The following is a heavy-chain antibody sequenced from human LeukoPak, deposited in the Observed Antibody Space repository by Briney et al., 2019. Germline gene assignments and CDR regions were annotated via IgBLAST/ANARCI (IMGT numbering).Heavy chain of an antibody. D-gene: IGHD3-22*01. CDR3: ARGATYYYDSSGYLMSY. Sequence: GSSVKVSCKASGGTFSSYAISWVRQAPGQGLKWMGGIIPIFGTANYAQKFQGRVTITTDESTSTAYMELSSLRSEDTAVYYCARGATYYYDSSGYLMSYWGQGTLVTVSS. CDR2: IIPIFGTA. J-gene: IGHJ4*02. CDR1: GGTFSSYA. V-gene: IGHV1-69*05.